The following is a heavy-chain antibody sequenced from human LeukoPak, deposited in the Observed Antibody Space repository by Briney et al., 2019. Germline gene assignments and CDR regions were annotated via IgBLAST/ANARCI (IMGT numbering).Heavy chain of an antibody. V-gene: IGHV4-39*01. CDR1: GGSISSYY. CDR2: IYYTGST. D-gene: IGHD2-15*01. J-gene: IGHJ4*02. Sequence: SETLSLTCAVSGGSISSYYWGWIRQPPGKGLEWIGTIYYTGSTYYNPSLKSRVTISVDTSKNQFSLKLGSVTAADTAVYYCGRLAWVCRGGSCYSGVDYWGQGTLVTVSS. CDR3: GRLAWVCRGGSCYSGVDY.